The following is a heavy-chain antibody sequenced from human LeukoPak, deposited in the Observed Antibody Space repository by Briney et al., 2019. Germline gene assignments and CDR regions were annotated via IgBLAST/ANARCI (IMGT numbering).Heavy chain of an antibody. V-gene: IGHV1-24*01. D-gene: IGHD3-10*01. CDR1: GHSLTEMF. Sequence: ASVKVSCKISGHSLTEMFMHWVRLAPGRGLEWMGTFDPKDGETTYAQRFQGRVTMTEDTSTDTAYIDLTSLTSEDTALYYCATGLLGGTWYYGAMDVWGQGTTVTVSS. CDR3: ATGLLGGTWYYGAMDV. CDR2: FDPKDGET. J-gene: IGHJ6*02.